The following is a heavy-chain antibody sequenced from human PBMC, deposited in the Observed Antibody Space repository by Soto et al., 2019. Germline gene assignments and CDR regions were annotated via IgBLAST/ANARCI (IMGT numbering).Heavy chain of an antibody. CDR3: ARGGRLQYYFDY. CDR1: GFTFSSYG. Sequence: VQLVESGGGLVQPGGSLRLSCAASGFTFSSYGMHWVRQAPGKGLEWVAVIWYDGSNKYYADSVKGRFTISRDNSKNTLYLQMNSLRAEDTAVYYCARGGRLQYYFDYWGQGTLVTVSS. J-gene: IGHJ4*02. V-gene: IGHV3-33*08. D-gene: IGHD4-4*01. CDR2: IWYDGSNK.